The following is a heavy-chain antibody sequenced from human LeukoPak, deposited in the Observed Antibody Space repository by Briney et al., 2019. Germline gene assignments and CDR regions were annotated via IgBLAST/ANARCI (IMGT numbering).Heavy chain of an antibody. Sequence: GGSLRLSCAASGFTFSSYWMTWVRQAPGKGLEWVANIKEDGSEKYYVDSAKGRFTVSRDNAKNSLYLQMNSLRDEDTAVYYCARTTVTDYWGQGTLVTVSS. V-gene: IGHV3-7*05. CDR2: IKEDGSEK. D-gene: IGHD4-17*01. CDR3: ARTTVTDY. CDR1: GFTFSSYW. J-gene: IGHJ4*02.